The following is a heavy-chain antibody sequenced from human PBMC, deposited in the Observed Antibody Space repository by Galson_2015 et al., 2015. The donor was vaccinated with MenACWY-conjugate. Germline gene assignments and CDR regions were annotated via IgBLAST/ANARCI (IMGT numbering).Heavy chain of an antibody. Sequence: TCTVSGGSINSETYWWAWIRQPPGKGLEWIGSIYYSGNTHYNPSLESRVTMSVDTSKNQFSLKLRSVTAADTAVYYCARLPRGITFIVVAPWGQGTLVTVSS. D-gene: IGHD3-22*01. V-gene: IGHV4-39*01. J-gene: IGHJ5*02. CDR3: ARLPRGITFIVVAP. CDR2: IYYSGNT. CDR1: GGSINSETYW.